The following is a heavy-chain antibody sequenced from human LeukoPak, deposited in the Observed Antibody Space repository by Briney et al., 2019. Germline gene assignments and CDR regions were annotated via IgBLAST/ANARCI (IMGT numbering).Heavy chain of an antibody. D-gene: IGHD6-13*01. J-gene: IGHJ6*02. CDR2: IIPIFGTA. Sequence: GASVKVSCKASGGTFSSYAISWVRQAPGQGLEWMGGIIPIFGTANYAQKFQGRVTITADESTSTAYMELSSLRSEDTAVYYCARDLHRTMPIAAAKKGHYYDMDVWGQGTTVTVSS. V-gene: IGHV1-69*13. CDR3: ARDLHRTMPIAAAKKGHYYDMDV. CDR1: GGTFSSYA.